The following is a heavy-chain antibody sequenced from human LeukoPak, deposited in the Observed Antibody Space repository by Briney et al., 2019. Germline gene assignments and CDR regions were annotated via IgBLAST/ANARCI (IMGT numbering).Heavy chain of an antibody. D-gene: IGHD1-7*01. CDR3: ARVETTLRYFDY. CDR1: GSSFSTYY. V-gene: IGHV4-59*01. CDR2: ISDSGTI. Sequence: SETLSLTCTVSGSSFSTYYWNWVRQPPGKGLEWIAYISDSGTIDYNPSFKSRVTISLDTSKNQFSLKVTSLTAADTAVYYCARVETTLRYFDYWGQGSLVTVSS. J-gene: IGHJ4*02.